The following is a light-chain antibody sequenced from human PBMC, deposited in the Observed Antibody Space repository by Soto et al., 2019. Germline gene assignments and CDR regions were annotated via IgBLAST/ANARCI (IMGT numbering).Light chain of an antibody. Sequence: QSVLTQPASASGSPGQSITISCTGTSSDVGGYNYVSWYQQHPGKAPKLMIYEVSNRPSGVSNRFSGSKSGNTASLTISGLQAEAEADYYCSSYTSTSTLEVFGTGTKVTVL. CDR3: SSYTSTSTLEV. CDR1: SSDVGGYNY. CDR2: EVS. J-gene: IGLJ1*01. V-gene: IGLV2-14*01.